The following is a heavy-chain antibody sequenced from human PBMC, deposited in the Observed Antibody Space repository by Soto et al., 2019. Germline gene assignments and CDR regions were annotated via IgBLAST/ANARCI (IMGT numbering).Heavy chain of an antibody. Sequence: PGGSLRLSCAASGFTFSSYGMHWVRQAPGKGLEWVAVIWYDGSNKYYADSVKGRFTISRDNSKNTLYLQMNSLRAEDTAVYYCARDRTEVRGFIYYYYYRYRLSFWAQRTTVPGSS. D-gene: IGHD3-10*01. CDR3: ARDRTEVRGFIYYYYYRYRLSF. CDR1: GFTFSSYG. V-gene: IGHV3-33*01. CDR2: IWYDGSNK. J-gene: IGHJ6*02.